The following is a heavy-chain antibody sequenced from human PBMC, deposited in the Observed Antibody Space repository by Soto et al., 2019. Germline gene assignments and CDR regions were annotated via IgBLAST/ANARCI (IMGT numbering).Heavy chain of an antibody. CDR3: ARDSSGWYLKVSQSNWFDP. Sequence: GASVKVSCKASGYTFTSYGISWVRQAPGQGLEWMGWISAYNGNTNYAQKLQGRVTMTTDTSTSTAYMELRSLRSDDTAVYYCARDSSGWYLKVSQSNWFDPWGQGTLVTVSS. D-gene: IGHD6-19*01. V-gene: IGHV1-18*01. J-gene: IGHJ5*02. CDR1: GYTFTSYG. CDR2: ISAYNGNT.